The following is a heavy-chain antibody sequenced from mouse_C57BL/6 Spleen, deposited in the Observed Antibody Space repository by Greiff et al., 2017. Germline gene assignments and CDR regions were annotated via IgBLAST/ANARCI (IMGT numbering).Heavy chain of an antibody. V-gene: IGHV1-69*01. D-gene: IGHD2-5*01. J-gene: IGHJ2*01. Sequence: QVQLQQPGAELVMPGASVKLSCKASGYTFTSYWMHWVKQRPGQGLEWIGEIDPSDSYTNYNQKFEGKSTLTVDKSSSTAYMQLSSLTSEDSAVYYCARDSNYAYYFDYWGQGTTLTVSS. CDR2: IDPSDSYT. CDR3: ARDSNYAYYFDY. CDR1: GYTFTSYW.